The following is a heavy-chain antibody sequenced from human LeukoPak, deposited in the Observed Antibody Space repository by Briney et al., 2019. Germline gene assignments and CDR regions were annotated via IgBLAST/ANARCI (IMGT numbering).Heavy chain of an antibody. CDR1: GFTVSSNY. CDR3: AREFQVRGVIMIAYFDY. CDR2: IKQDGSEK. Sequence: LTGGSLRLSCAASGFTVSSNYMSWVRQAPGKGLEWVANIKQDGSEKYYVDSVKGRFTISRDNAKNSLYLQMNSLRAEDTAVYYCAREFQVRGVIMIAYFDYWGQGTLVTVSS. V-gene: IGHV3-7*01. J-gene: IGHJ4*02. D-gene: IGHD3-10*01.